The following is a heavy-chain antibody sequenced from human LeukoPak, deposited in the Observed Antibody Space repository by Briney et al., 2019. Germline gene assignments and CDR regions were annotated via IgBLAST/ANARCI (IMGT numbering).Heavy chain of an antibody. Sequence: PGGSLRLSCAASGSTFSSYSMNWVRQAPGKGLEWVSSISSSSSYIYYADSVKGRFTISRDNAKNSLYLQMNSLRAEDMAVYYCAGKLLWFGEFPYYFDYWGQGTLVTVSS. D-gene: IGHD3-10*01. CDR1: GSTFSSYS. V-gene: IGHV3-21*01. CDR3: AGKLLWFGEFPYYFDY. CDR2: ISSSSSYI. J-gene: IGHJ4*02.